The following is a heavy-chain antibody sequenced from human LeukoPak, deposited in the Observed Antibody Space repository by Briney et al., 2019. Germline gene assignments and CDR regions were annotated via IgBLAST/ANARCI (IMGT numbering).Heavy chain of an antibody. CDR1: GGSISSYY. V-gene: IGHV4-59*01. CDR3: ARQEHHSRGYSYGTDY. CDR2: IYYSGST. J-gene: IGHJ4*02. D-gene: IGHD5-18*01. Sequence: EALSLTCTVSGGSISSYYWSWIRQPPGKGLEWIGYIYYSGSTNYNPSLKSRVTISVDTSKNQFSLKLSSVTAADTAVYYCARQEHHSRGYSYGTDYWGQGTLVTVSS.